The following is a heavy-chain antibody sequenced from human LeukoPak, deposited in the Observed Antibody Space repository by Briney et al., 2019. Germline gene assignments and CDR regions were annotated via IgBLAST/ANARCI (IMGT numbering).Heavy chain of an antibody. CDR1: GGSISSYY. D-gene: IGHD6-13*01. J-gene: IGHJ5*02. CDR3: ARRVKFLQLAYNWFDP. Sequence: SETLSLTCTVSGGSISSYYWSWIRQPPGKGLEWIGEINHSGSTNYNPSLKSRVTISVDTSKNQFSLKLSSVTAADTAVYYCARRVKFLQLAYNWFDPWGQGTLVTVSS. CDR2: INHSGST. V-gene: IGHV4-34*01.